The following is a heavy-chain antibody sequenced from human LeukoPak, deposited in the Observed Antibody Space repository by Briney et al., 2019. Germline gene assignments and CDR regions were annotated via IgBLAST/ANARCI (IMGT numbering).Heavy chain of an antibody. CDR2: INHSGST. Sequence: EPSETLSLTCAVYGGSFSGYYWSWIRQPPGKGLEWIGEINHSGSTNYNPSLKSRVTISVDTSKNQFSLKLSSVTAADTAVYYCARGGNYYDSSGYYSADYWGQGTLVTVSS. CDR3: ARGGNYYDSSGYYSADY. D-gene: IGHD3-22*01. CDR1: GGSFSGYY. V-gene: IGHV4-34*01. J-gene: IGHJ4*02.